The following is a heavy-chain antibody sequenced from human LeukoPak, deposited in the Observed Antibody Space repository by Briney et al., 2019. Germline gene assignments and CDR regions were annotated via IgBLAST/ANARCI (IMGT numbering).Heavy chain of an antibody. CDR2: INQDGSEK. CDR3: ARSTAAGTY. CDR1: GFTFSSYW. J-gene: IGHJ4*02. V-gene: IGHV3-7*01. D-gene: IGHD6-13*01. Sequence: PGGSLRLSCAASGFTFSSYWTGWVRQAPGKGLEWVASINQDGSEKYYVDFVKGRFTISRDNAKNSLYLQMNSLRAEDTAVYYCARSTAAGTYWGQGTLVTVSS.